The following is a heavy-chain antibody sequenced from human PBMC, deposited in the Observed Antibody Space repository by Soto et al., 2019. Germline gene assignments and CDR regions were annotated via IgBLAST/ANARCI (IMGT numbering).Heavy chain of an antibody. V-gene: IGHV3-23*01. CDR2: ISGGGGST. D-gene: IGHD6-13*01. Sequence: EVQLLESAGGLVQPGGSLRLSCAASGFTFSSYAMSWVRQAPGKGLEWVSGISGGGGSTYYADSVKGRFTISRDNSKSMLYLQMRSLRAEDTAVYYCAKGGYSSRHYDYWGQGTVVPVSS. CDR1: GFTFSSYA. CDR3: AKGGYSSRHYDY. J-gene: IGHJ4*02.